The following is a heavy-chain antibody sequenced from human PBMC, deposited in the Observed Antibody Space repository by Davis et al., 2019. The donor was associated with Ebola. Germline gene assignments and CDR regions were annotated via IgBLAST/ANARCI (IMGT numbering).Heavy chain of an antibody. J-gene: IGHJ6*04. CDR3: ARARYGSIGMDV. D-gene: IGHD3-10*01. CDR2: MNPNSGNT. CDR1: SYTFTSYE. Sequence: AASSMVFCNASSYTFTSYEIKWWRQASGQGPGWMGWMNPNSGNTGYAQNFQGRVSMTRDTSISTAYLELSSVTSEDTAVYYCARARYGSIGMDVWGKGTTVTVSS. V-gene: IGHV1-8*01.